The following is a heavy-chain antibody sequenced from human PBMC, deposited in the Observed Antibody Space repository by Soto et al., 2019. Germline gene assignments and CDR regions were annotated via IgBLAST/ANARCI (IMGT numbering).Heavy chain of an antibody. CDR2: IWYDGSNK. Sequence: QVQLVESGGGVVQPGRSLRLSCAASGFTFSSHVMHWVRQAPDKGLEWVAVIWYDGSNKYYADSVKGRFTISRDNSNNMLYLEMNRLRVEDTAIYYCARWGNWKVADNWGQGTLVTVSS. CDR3: ARWGNWKVADN. CDR1: GFTFSSHV. J-gene: IGHJ4*02. V-gene: IGHV3-33*01. D-gene: IGHD3-16*01.